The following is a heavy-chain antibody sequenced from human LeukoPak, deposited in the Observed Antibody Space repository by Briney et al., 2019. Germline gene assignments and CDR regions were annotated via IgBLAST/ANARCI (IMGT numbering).Heavy chain of an antibody. J-gene: IGHJ6*02. CDR1: GFTFSSYS. Sequence: GGSLRLSCAASGFTFSSYSMNWVRQAPGKGLEWVSSISSSSYIYYADSVKGRFTISRDNAKNSLYLQMNSLRAEDTAVYYCAREAGFVDWPSGGMDVWGQGTTVTVSS. CDR3: AREAGFVDWPSGGMDV. CDR2: ISSSSYI. D-gene: IGHD3-9*01. V-gene: IGHV3-21*01.